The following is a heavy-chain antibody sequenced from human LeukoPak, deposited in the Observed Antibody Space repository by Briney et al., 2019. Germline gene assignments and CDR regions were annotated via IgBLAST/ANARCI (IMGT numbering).Heavy chain of an antibody. V-gene: IGHV3-30*03. CDR1: GFTFSSYS. CDR2: TSPDEGLK. D-gene: IGHD1-26*01. Sequence: GGSLRLSCAASGFTFSSYSMNWVRQAPGRGLEWVAVTSPDEGLKFYGDSVKGRFTISRDNSKNTMYLQMNNLREEDTAVYYCTRDPILGAPDYFDYWGQGTLVTVSS. CDR3: TRDPILGAPDYFDY. J-gene: IGHJ4*02.